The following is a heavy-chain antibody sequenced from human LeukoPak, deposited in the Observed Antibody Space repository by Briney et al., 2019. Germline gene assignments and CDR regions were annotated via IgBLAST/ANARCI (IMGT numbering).Heavy chain of an antibody. CDR2: ISYSGTT. D-gene: IGHD1-1*01. J-gene: IGHJ3*01. CDR3: AKEDWWNDGGFDV. CDR1: GGSINSYS. V-gene: IGHV4-59*01. Sequence: SETLSLTCTVSGGSINSYSWSWIRQPPGKGLEWIGYISYSGTTNYNPSLKSRVTISVDTSKNQLSLKLSSVTAADTAIYYCAKEDWWNDGGFDVWGQGTMVTVSS.